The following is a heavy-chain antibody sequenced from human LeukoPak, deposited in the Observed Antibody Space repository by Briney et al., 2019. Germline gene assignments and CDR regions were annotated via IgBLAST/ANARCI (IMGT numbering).Heavy chain of an antibody. CDR3: ARDAGQLAVAPFDY. V-gene: IGHV4-59*01. CDR1: RDSISDYY. J-gene: IGHJ4*02. D-gene: IGHD1-1*01. CDR2: IYYSGST. Sequence: SETLSLTCTVSRDSISDYYWSWIRQPPGKGLEWIGYIYYSGSTDYNPSLKSRVTILADTSKNQFSLKLSSVTAADTAVYYCARDAGQLAVAPFDYWGQGTLVTVSS.